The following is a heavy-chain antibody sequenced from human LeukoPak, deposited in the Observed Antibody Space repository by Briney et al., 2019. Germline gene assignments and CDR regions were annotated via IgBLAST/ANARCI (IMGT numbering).Heavy chain of an antibody. CDR1: GGTFSSYA. CDR2: IIPILGIA. D-gene: IGHD3-10*01. V-gene: IGHV1-69*04. Sequence: GASVEVSCKASGGTFSSYAISWVRQAPGQGLEWMGRIIPILGIANYAQKFQGRVTITADKSTSTAYMELSSLRSEDTAVYYCAGMVRGVIPTYWGQGTLVTVSS. CDR3: AGMVRGVIPTY. J-gene: IGHJ4*02.